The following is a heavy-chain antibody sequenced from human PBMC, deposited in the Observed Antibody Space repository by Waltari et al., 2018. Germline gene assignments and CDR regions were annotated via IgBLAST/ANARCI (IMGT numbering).Heavy chain of an antibody. Sequence: QVRLRRWGQGRLSLREPCSPPAPAMGGSFGVYNWAGFGRPPGKGLGWIGEINHSGSTNYNPSLKSRVTISVDTSKNQFSLKLSSVTAADTAVYYCARQDYGDSRSGDAFDIWGQGTMVTVSS. CDR3: ARQDYGDSRSGDAFDI. V-gene: IGHV4-34*01. J-gene: IGHJ3*02. D-gene: IGHD4-17*01. CDR1: GGSFGVYN. CDR2: INHSGST.